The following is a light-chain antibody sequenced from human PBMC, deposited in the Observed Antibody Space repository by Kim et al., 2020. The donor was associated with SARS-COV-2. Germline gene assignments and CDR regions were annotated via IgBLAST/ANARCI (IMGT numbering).Light chain of an antibody. CDR3: SSYTSSSTYV. J-gene: IGLJ1*01. CDR2: DVS. V-gene: IGLV2-14*03. Sequence: GQSITISCPGTSSDVGGYKYVSWYQQHPGKAPKLMIYDVSNRPSGVSNRFSGSKSGNTASLTISGLQAEDEADYYCSSYTSSSTYVFGTGTKVTVL. CDR1: SSDVGGYKY.